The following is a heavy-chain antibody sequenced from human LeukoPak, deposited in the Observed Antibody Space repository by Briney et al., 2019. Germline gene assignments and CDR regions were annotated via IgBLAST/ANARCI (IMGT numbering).Heavy chain of an antibody. V-gene: IGHV3-21*01. CDR1: GFTFSSYS. CDR2: ISSSSSYI. Sequence: GGSLRLSCAASGFTFSSYSMNWVRQAPGQGLELVSSISSSSSYIYYADSVKGRFTSSRDNAKNSLYLQMSGLRAEGTAVYYCALILLWFGEHEFDYWGQGTLVTVSS. J-gene: IGHJ4*02. D-gene: IGHD3-10*01. CDR3: ALILLWFGEHEFDY.